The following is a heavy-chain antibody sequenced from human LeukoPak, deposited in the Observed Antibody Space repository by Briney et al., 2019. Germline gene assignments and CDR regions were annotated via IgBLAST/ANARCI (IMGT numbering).Heavy chain of an antibody. Sequence: ASVKVSCKASGGTFSSYAISWVRQAPGQGLEWMGGIIPIFGTANYAQKFQGRVTITADESTSTAYMELSSLRSEDTAVYYCARGLGIVVVPAAPLSYYYYGMDVWGKGTTVTVSS. J-gene: IGHJ6*04. CDR2: IIPIFGTA. CDR1: GGTFSSYA. V-gene: IGHV1-69*01. D-gene: IGHD2-2*01. CDR3: ARGLGIVVVPAAPLSYYYYGMDV.